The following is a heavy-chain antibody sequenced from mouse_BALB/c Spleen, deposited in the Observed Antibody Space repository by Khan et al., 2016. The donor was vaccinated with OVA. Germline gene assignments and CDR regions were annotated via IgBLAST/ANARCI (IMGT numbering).Heavy chain of an antibody. D-gene: IGHD1-2*01. V-gene: IGHV3-2*02. CDR2: ISYSGST. CDR1: GYSITSGYG. CDR3: ARTARIKY. Sequence: EVQLVESGPGLVKPSQSLSLTCTVTGYSITSGYGWNWIRQFPGNKLEWMGYISYSGSTNYNPFLKSRIFITRDTSKNQFFLQLNSVTTEDTATYYCARTARIKYWGQGTTLTVSS. J-gene: IGHJ2*01.